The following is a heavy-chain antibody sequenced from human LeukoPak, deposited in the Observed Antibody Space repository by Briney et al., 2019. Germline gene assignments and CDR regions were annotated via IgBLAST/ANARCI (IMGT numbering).Heavy chain of an antibody. Sequence: PSETLSLTCTVSGGSISSSSYYWGWIRQPPGKGLEWIGSIYYSGSTYHNPSLKSRVTISVDTSKNQFSLKLSSVTAADTAVYYCARTPRDGYNSPYFDYWGQGTLVTVSS. J-gene: IGHJ4*02. CDR3: ARTPRDGYNSPYFDY. V-gene: IGHV4-39*01. D-gene: IGHD5-24*01. CDR1: GGSISSSSYY. CDR2: IYYSGST.